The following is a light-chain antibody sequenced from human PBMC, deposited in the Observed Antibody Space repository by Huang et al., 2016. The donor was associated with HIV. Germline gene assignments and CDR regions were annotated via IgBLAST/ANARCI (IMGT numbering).Light chain of an antibody. Sequence: AIRITQSPSSLSASTGDRVTITCRARQGISSYLAWYQQKPGKSPKLLIYAASTLQSGVPSRFSGSGSGTDFTLTISCLQSEDFATYYCQQYYSYPPVAFGPGTKVDIK. CDR3: QQYYSYPPVA. CDR1: QGISSY. J-gene: IGKJ3*01. V-gene: IGKV1-8*01. CDR2: AAS.